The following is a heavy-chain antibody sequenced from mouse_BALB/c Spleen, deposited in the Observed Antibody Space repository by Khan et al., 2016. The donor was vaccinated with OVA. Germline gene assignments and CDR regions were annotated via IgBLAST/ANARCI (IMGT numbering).Heavy chain of an antibody. D-gene: IGHD1-2*01. CDR3: ARDSYGYMGYFDY. CDR1: GFTFSSFG. J-gene: IGHJ2*01. Sequence: EVELVESGGGLVQPGGSRKLSCAASGFTFSSFGMHWVRQAPEKGLEWVAYISSGSNTTYYAATLKGRFTISIDNPKNTLFLQMTTLRSEDSAMYYCARDSYGYMGYFDYWGQGTTLTVSS. CDR2: ISSGSNTT. V-gene: IGHV5-17*02.